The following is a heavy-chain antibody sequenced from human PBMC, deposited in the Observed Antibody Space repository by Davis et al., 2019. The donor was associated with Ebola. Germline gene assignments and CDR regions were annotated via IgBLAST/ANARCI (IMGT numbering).Heavy chain of an antibody. J-gene: IGHJ5*02. CDR1: GFTFSTYS. V-gene: IGHV3-21*01. CDR3: AREVGWFDP. Sequence: GESLKISCAASGFTFSTYSMSWVRQAPGKGLEWVSSISSDSDYIYYADSAKGRFTISRDNAKNSLYLQMNSLRDEDTAVYYCAREVGWFDPWGQGTLVTVSS. D-gene: IGHD1-26*01. CDR2: ISSDSDYI.